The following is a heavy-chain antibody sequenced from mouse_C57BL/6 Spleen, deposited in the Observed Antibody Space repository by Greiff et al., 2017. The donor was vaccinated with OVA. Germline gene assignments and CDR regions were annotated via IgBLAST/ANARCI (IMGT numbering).Heavy chain of an antibody. Sequence: DVKLVESGGGLVQPGGSLKLSCAASGFTFSDYGMAWVRQAPRKGPEWVAFISNLAYSIYYADTVTGRFPISRENAKNTLYLEMSSLRSEDTAMYYCARQGGYGSSFDYWGQGTTLTVSS. V-gene: IGHV5-15*01. CDR3: ARQGGYGSSFDY. J-gene: IGHJ2*01. CDR1: GFTFSDYG. D-gene: IGHD1-1*01. CDR2: ISNLAYSI.